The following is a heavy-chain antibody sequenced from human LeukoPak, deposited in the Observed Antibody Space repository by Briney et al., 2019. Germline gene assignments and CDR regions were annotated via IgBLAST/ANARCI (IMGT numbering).Heavy chain of an antibody. J-gene: IGHJ6*02. D-gene: IGHD6-13*01. CDR2: IYYSGST. V-gene: IGHV4-31*03. Sequence: SETLSLTCTVSGGSISSGGYYWSWIRQHPGKGLEWIGYIYYSGSTYYNPSLKSRVTISVDTSKNQFSLKLSSVTAADTAVYYCARFGLAAAGTLYYYYGMDAWGQGTTVTVSS. CDR3: ARFGLAAAGTLYYYYGMDA. CDR1: GGSISSGGYY.